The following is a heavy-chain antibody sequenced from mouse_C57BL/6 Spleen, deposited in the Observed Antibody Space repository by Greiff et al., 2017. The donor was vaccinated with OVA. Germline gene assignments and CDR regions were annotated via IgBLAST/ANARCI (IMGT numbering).Heavy chain of an antibody. CDR3: AGLRRGYAMDY. D-gene: IGHD2-12*01. CDR1: GFTFSSYA. J-gene: IGHJ4*01. CDR2: LSDGGSYT. V-gene: IGHV5-4*01. Sequence: EVQRVESGGGLVKPGGSLKLSCAASGFTFSSYAMSWVRPTPDKRLEWVSTLSDGGSYTYYPDNVKGRFTISRDNAKNNLYMQMGHLKSEDTAMYYCAGLRRGYAMDYWGQGTSVTVSS.